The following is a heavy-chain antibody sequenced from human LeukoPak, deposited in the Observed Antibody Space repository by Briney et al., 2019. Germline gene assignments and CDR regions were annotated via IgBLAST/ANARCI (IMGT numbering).Heavy chain of an antibody. Sequence: SETLSLTCTVSGGSISSSSYYWGWLRQPPGKGLEWIGSIYYSGSTYYNPSLKSRVTISVDTSKNQFSLKLSSVTAADTAVYYCARDLAYYYDSSGTKGRHNWFDPWGQGTLVTVSS. CDR1: GGSISSSSYY. J-gene: IGHJ5*02. CDR3: ARDLAYYYDSSGTKGRHNWFDP. D-gene: IGHD3-22*01. V-gene: IGHV4-39*07. CDR2: IYYSGST.